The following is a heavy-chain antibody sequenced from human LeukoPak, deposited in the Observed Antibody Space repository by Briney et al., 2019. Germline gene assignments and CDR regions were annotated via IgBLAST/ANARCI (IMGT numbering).Heavy chain of an antibody. J-gene: IGHJ3*02. Sequence: SETLSLTCALYGGSFSGYCWSWIRQPPGKGLEWIGEINHSGSTNYNPSLKSRVTISVDTSKNQFSLKLSSVTAADTAVYYCARGAAEDAFDIWGQGTMVTVSS. CDR2: INHSGST. V-gene: IGHV4-34*01. CDR1: GGSFSGYC. CDR3: ARGAAEDAFDI. D-gene: IGHD6-13*01.